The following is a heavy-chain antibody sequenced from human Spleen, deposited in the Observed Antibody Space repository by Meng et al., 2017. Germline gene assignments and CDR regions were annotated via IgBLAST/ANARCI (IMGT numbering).Heavy chain of an antibody. V-gene: IGHV4-31*01. D-gene: IGHD3-9*01. CDR1: GGSISSGGYY. CDR2: IYYXXXX. J-gene: IGHJ4*02. CDR3: XXTGYSTNYYFDY. Sequence: VQLQXXGPGLVKPSQTLSLTCTVSGGSISSGGYYWSWIRQHPGKGLEWIGYIYYXXXXXXXPSLXXXVTXXXDTSKXXXSLXLXXXTAXXXAVYYXXXTGYSTNYYFDYWGQGTLVTVSS.